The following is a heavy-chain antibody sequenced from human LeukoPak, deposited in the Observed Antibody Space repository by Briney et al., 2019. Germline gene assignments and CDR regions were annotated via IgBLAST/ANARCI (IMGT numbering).Heavy chain of an antibody. Sequence: PGGSPRLSCAVSGITLNNHGMTWFRQAPGKGLEWVAGLSDRVGSKKYAAYVKVRFTSSSDNPNNTLYLKRKSLSVVDTADYFCAKRGVVFTVILVGFHKEAYYFEYWGQGALVTVSS. CDR3: AKRGVVFTVILVGFHKEAYYFEY. J-gene: IGHJ4*02. D-gene: IGHD2-21*01. CDR1: GITLNNHG. CDR2: LSDRVGSK. V-gene: IGHV3-23*01.